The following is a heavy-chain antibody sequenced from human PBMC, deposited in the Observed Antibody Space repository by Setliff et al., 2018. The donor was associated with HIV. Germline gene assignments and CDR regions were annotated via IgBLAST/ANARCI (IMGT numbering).Heavy chain of an antibody. D-gene: IGHD4-17*01. CDR1: GYTFTRYF. Sequence: ASVKVSCKASGYTFTRYFMHWVRQAPGQGLEWMGIINPSDGATTYAQKFEGRVTMTSDTSTNTFYMELSSLRSEDTAVYYCARGEWLLLHQTTVSNDYYYCMDVWGQGTTVTVSS. CDR3: ARGEWLLLHQTTVSNDYYYCMDV. V-gene: IGHV1-46*01. CDR2: INPSDGAT. J-gene: IGHJ6*02.